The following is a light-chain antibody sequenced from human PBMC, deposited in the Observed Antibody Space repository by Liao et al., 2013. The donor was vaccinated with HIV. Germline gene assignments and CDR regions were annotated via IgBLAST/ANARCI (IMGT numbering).Light chain of an antibody. V-gene: IGLV3-1*01. Sequence: SYELTQPPSVSVSPGQTASITCSGDYLGDKYTCWYQQKAGQSPVLLIYEDGKRPSGIPERFSGSSSGNTATLTISGTQPLDEADYYCQTWHISTLILGGGTKLTVL. CDR1: YLGDKY. CDR3: QTWHISTLI. J-gene: IGLJ2*01. CDR2: EDG.